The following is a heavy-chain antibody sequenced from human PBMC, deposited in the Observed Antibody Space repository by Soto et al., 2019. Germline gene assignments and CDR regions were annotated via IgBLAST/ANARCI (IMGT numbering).Heavy chain of an antibody. J-gene: IGHJ3*02. CDR2: ISGSGGST. D-gene: IGHD2-15*01. Sequence: GGSLRLSCAASGFTFSSYAMSWVRQAPGKGLEWVSAISGSGGSTYYADFVKGRFTISRDNSKNTLYLQMNSLRAEDTAVYYCAKGRYCSGGSCYSADAFDIWGQGTMVTVSS. V-gene: IGHV3-23*01. CDR1: GFTFSSYA. CDR3: AKGRYCSGGSCYSADAFDI.